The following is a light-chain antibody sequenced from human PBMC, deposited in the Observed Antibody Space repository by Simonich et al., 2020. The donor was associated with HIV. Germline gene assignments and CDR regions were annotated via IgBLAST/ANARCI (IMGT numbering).Light chain of an antibody. CDR2: WAS. Sequence: DIVMTQSPESLAVSLGERATINCKSSQRILYNSNNKNYLSWYQQKPGHPPKLLIYWASTRESGVPDRFSGSGSGTDFTLTISSLQAEDVAVYYCQQYYITPPTFGQGTQVEIK. CDR3: QQYYITPPT. V-gene: IGKV4-1*01. CDR1: QRILYNSNNKNY. J-gene: IGKJ1*01.